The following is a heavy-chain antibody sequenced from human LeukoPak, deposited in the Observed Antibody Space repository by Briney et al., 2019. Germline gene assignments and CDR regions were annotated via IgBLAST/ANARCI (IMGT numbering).Heavy chain of an antibody. D-gene: IGHD3-3*01. V-gene: IGHV4-34*01. Sequence: PSETLSLTCAVYGGSFSGYYWSWIRQPPGKGLEWIGEINHSGSTNYNPSLKSRVTISVDTSKNQFSLKLSSVTAADTAVYYCARPTWGTISRYGMDVWGQGTTVTVSS. CDR2: INHSGST. J-gene: IGHJ6*02. CDR3: ARPTWGTISRYGMDV. CDR1: GGSFSGYY.